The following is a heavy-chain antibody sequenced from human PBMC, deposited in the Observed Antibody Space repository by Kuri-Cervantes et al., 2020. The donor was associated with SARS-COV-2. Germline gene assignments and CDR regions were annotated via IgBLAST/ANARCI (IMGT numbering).Heavy chain of an antibody. CDR1: DFAFSTST. CDR2: ISNSGKYM. V-gene: IGHV3-21*01. D-gene: IGHD3-16*01. CDR3: TRMAMGRSESNFYYSGMDV. Sequence: GESLKISCTAFDFAFSTSTMNWVRQAPGKGLEWVSSISNSGKYMYYIDSVRGRFAISRDNAKNSLYLETNSLRVDDTAVYYCTRMAMGRSESNFYYSGMDVWGQGTTVTVSS. J-gene: IGHJ6*02.